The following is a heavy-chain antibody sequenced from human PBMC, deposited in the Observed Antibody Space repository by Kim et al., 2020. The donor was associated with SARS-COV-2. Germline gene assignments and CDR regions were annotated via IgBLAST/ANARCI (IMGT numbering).Heavy chain of an antibody. J-gene: IGHJ5*02. D-gene: IGHD2-15*01. V-gene: IGHV4-39*07. CDR2: IYYSGST. CDR1: GGSISSSSYY. Sequence: SETLSLTCTVSGGSISSSSYYWGWIRQPPGKGLEWIGSIYYSGSTYYNPSLKSRVTISVDTSKNQFSLKLSSVTAADTAVYYCARGYPESIVVVVAAIPNWFDPWGQGSLVTVSS. CDR3: ARGYPESIVVVVAAIPNWFDP.